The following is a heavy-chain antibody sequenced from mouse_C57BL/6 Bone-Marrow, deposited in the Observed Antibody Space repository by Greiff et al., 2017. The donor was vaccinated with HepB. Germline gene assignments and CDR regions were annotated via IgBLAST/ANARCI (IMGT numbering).Heavy chain of an antibody. V-gene: IGHV6-3*01. J-gene: IGHJ3*01. Sequence: EVHLVESGGGLVQPGGSMKLSCVASGFTFSNYWMNWVRQSPEKGLEWVAQIRLKSDNYATHYAESVKGRFTISRDDSKSSVYLQMNNLRAEDTGIYYCTGLYWERFAYWGQGTLVTVSA. CDR3: TGLYWERFAY. D-gene: IGHD4-1*01. CDR2: IRLKSDNYAT. CDR1: GFTFSNYW.